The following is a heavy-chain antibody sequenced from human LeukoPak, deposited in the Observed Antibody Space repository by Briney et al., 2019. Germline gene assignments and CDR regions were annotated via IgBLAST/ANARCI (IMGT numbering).Heavy chain of an antibody. J-gene: IGHJ5*02. Sequence: ASVKVSCKASGYTFTGYYMHWVRQAPGQGLEWMGWINPNSGGTNYAQKSQGRVTMTRDTSISTAYMELSRLRSDDTAVYYCARVRLYSSSFNWFDPWGQGTLVTVSS. CDR2: INPNSGGT. CDR3: ARVRLYSSSFNWFDP. D-gene: IGHD6-13*01. CDR1: GYTFTGYY. V-gene: IGHV1-2*02.